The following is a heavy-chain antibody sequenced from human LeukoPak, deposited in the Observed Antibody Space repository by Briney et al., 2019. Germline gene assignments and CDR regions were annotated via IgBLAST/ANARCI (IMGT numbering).Heavy chain of an antibody. CDR2: IYSGGST. J-gene: IGHJ4*02. Sequence: PGGSLRLSCAASGFTVSSNYMSWVRQAPGKGLEWVSVIYSGGSTYYADSVKGRFTISRDNSKNTLYLQMNSLRAEDTAVYYCARDGAWGSSWCGGFDYWGQGTLVTVSS. CDR1: GFTVSSNY. D-gene: IGHD6-13*01. V-gene: IGHV3-66*01. CDR3: ARDGAWGSSWCGGFDY.